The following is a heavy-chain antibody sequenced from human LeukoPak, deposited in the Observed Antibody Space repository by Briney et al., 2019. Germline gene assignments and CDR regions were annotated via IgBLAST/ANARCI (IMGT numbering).Heavy chain of an antibody. J-gene: IGHJ4*02. D-gene: IGHD3-22*01. CDR1: GFTFSNYA. CDR2: ISSNGRST. CDR3: AGHSSGYYSHIDN. Sequence: GGSLILSCSASGFTFSNYAMFWVRQAPGKGLEYISAISSNGRSTYYADSVEGRFTISRDNSKNTLSLQMNSLRAEDTAVYYCAGHSSGYYSHIDNWGQGTLVTVSS. V-gene: IGHV3-64*04.